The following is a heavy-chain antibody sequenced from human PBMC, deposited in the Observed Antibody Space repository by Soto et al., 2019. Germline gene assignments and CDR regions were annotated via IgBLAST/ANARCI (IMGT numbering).Heavy chain of an antibody. CDR2: ISAYNGNT. D-gene: IGHD2-2*01. CDR1: GYTFTSYG. J-gene: IGHJ6*02. V-gene: IGHV1-18*01. Sequence: VKVSCKASGYTFTSYGISWVRQAPGQGLEWMGWISAYNGNTNYAQKLQGRVTMTTDTSTSTAYMELRSLRSDDTAVYYCAREGYCSSTSCSHYYYYYGMDVWGQGTTVTVSS. CDR3: AREGYCSSTSCSHYYYYYGMDV.